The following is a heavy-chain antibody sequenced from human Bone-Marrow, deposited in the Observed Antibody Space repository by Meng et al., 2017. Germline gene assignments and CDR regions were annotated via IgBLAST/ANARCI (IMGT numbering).Heavy chain of an antibody. CDR3: ARGLCFGEFYRDY. J-gene: IGHJ4*02. CDR2: INHSGST. CDR1: GGSFSGYY. V-gene: IGHV4-34*01. Sequence: SETLSLTCAVYGGSFSGYYWSWIRQPPGKGLEWIGEINHSGSTNYNPSLKSRVTISVDTSKNQFSLKLSSVTAADTAVYYCARGLCFGEFYRDYWGQGTLVTVSS. D-gene: IGHD3-10*01.